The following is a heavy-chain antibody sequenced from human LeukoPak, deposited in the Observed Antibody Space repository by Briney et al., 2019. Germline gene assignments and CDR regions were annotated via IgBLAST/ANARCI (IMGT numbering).Heavy chain of an antibody. J-gene: IGHJ6*02. CDR1: GYTFTSYD. V-gene: IGHV1-8*01. CDR2: MNPNSGNT. CDR3: ARVGYSSSWQGSLPLGMDV. Sequence: GASVKVSCKASGYTFTSYDINWVRQATGQGLEWMGWMNPNSGNTGYAQKFQGRVTMTRNTSISTAYMELSSLRSEDTAVYYCARVGYSSSWQGSLPLGMDVWGQGTTVTVSS. D-gene: IGHD6-13*01.